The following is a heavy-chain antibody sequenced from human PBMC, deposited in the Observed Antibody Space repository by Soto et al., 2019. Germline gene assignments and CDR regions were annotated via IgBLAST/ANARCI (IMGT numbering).Heavy chain of an antibody. J-gene: IGHJ4*02. Sequence: GSGPTLVNPTPPLTLTCTFSGFSLSTSGMCVSWIRQPPGKALEGLALIDWDDDKYYSTSLKTRLTISKDPSKNQVLLTIPTLAPVDTDPYYCARIRGYAGYWGQATLVPVSS. CDR3: ARIRGYAGY. V-gene: IGHV2-70*01. CDR1: GFSLSTSGMC. CDR2: IDWDDDK. D-gene: IGHD3-22*01.